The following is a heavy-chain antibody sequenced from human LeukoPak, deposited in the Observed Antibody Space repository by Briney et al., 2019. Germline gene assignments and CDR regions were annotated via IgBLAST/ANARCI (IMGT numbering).Heavy chain of an antibody. V-gene: IGHV4-61*02. Sequence: PSQTLSLTCTVSGGSISSGSYYWSWIRQPAGKGLEWIGRIYTSGSTNYNPSLKSRVTISVDTSKNQFSLKLSSVTAADTAVYYCARYVGGYCSSTSCPSVGMDVWGQGTTVTVSS. CDR2: IYTSGST. D-gene: IGHD2-2*01. CDR1: GGSISSGSYY. CDR3: ARYVGGYCSSTSCPSVGMDV. J-gene: IGHJ6*02.